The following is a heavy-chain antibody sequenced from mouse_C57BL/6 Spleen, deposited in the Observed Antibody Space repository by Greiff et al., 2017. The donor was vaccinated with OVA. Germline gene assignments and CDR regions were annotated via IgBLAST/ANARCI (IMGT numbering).Heavy chain of an antibody. Sequence: QVTLKESGPGILQPSQTLSLTCSFSGFSLSTFGMGVGWIRQPSGKGLEWLAHIWWDDDKYYNPALKSRPIISKDTSKNQVCLKIANVDTAETAADYCARMGGNPPMDYWGQGTSVTVSS. J-gene: IGHJ4*01. CDR2: IWWDDDK. CDR3: ARMGGNPPMDY. D-gene: IGHD2-1*01. V-gene: IGHV8-8*01. CDR1: GFSLSTFGMG.